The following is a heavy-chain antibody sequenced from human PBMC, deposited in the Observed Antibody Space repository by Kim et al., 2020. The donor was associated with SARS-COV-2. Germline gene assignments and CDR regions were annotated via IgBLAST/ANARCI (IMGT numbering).Heavy chain of an antibody. J-gene: IGHJ6*02. CDR1: GGSISSSNW. CDR3: ARDQIAAAGSGPPWTTTGYGMDV. D-gene: IGHD6-13*01. V-gene: IGHV4-4*02. Sequence: SETLSLTCAVSGGSISSSNWWSWVRQPPGKGLEWIGEIYHSGSTNYNPSLKSRVTISVDKSKNQFSLKLSSVTAADTAVYYCARDQIAAAGSGPPWTTTGYGMDVWGQGTTVTVSS. CDR2: IYHSGST.